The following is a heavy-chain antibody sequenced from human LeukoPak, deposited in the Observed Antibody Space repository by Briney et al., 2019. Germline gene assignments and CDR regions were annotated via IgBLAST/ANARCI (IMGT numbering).Heavy chain of an antibody. CDR1: GGSISSYY. CDR3: ASFTIHYYDSSGYYGY. V-gene: IGHV4-59*01. Sequence: SETLSLTCTVSGGSISSYYWSWIRQPPGKGLEWIGYIYYSGSTNYNPSLKSRVTISVDTSKNQFSLKLSSVTAADTAVYYCASFTIHYYDSSGYYGYWGQGTLVTVSS. CDR2: IYYSGST. J-gene: IGHJ4*02. D-gene: IGHD3-22*01.